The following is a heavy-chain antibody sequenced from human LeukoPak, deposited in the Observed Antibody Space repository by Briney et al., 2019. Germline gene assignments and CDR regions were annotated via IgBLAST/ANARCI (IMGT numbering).Heavy chain of an antibody. CDR3: ARVRLLWFGELKYYYYYGMDV. J-gene: IGHJ6*02. D-gene: IGHD3-10*01. CDR1: GYTFTSYA. V-gene: IGHV7-4-1*02. Sequence: GASVKVSCKASGYTFTSYAMNWVRQAPGQGLEWMGWINTNTGNPTYAQGFTGRFVFSLDTSVSTAYLQISSLKAEDTAVYYCARVRLLWFGELKYYYYYGMDVWGQGTTVTVSS. CDR2: INTNTGNP.